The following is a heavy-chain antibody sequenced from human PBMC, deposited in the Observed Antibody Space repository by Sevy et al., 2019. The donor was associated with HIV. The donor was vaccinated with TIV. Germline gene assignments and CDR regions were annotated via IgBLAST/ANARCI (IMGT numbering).Heavy chain of an antibody. Sequence: GGSLRLSCAASGFIFNKYWMRWVRQAPVMGLEWVANIKEDGSDKNYVDSVKGRFTISRVNAKNSLYLQMDSLRVEDTAVYYCARDGLPVAVDYWGQGTLVTVSS. CDR3: ARDGLPVAVDY. CDR2: IKEDGSDK. D-gene: IGHD2-8*02. CDR1: GFIFNKYW. J-gene: IGHJ4*02. V-gene: IGHV3-7*01.